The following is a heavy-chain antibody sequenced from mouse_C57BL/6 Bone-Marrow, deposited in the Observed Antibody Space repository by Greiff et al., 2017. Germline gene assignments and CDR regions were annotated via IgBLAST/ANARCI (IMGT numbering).Heavy chain of an antibody. V-gene: IGHV1-69*01. Sequence: VQLQQPGAELVMPGASVKLSCKASGYTITSYWMHWVKQRPGQGLEWIGGIDPSDGYTNYNQKFQGKATLTADKSSSTAYMQLSSLTSEDSAVYYCARDGYYPPWFAYWGQGTLVTVSA. J-gene: IGHJ3*01. D-gene: IGHD2-3*01. CDR2: IDPSDGYT. CDR1: GYTITSYW. CDR3: ARDGYYPPWFAY.